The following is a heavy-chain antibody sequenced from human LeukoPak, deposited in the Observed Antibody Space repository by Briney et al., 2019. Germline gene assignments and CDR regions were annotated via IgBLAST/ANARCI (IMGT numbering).Heavy chain of an antibody. J-gene: IGHJ6*02. Sequence: SETLSLTCAVSGGSIGGYYWSWFRQPPGRGLEWIGYIYYSGTTNYNPSLKSRVTISVDTSKNQFSLKLTSVTAADTAIYYCAREDPQTTVPEGLDVWGQGTTVTVSS. V-gene: IGHV4-59*01. CDR1: GGSIGGYY. CDR3: AREDPQTTVPEGLDV. CDR2: IYYSGTT. D-gene: IGHD4-17*01.